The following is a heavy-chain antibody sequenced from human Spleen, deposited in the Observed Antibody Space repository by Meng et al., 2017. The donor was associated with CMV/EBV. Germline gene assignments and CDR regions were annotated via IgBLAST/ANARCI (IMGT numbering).Heavy chain of an antibody. J-gene: IGHJ4*02. V-gene: IGHV3-23*03. Sequence: CAASGFTFSSYAMSWVRQAPGKGLECVSVIYSDGSSTYYADSVKGRFTISRDNSKNTLYLQMNSLRAEDTAVYYCAAWDYDFWSGSYWGQGTLVTVSS. D-gene: IGHD3-3*01. CDR1: GFTFSSYA. CDR3: AAWDYDFWSGSY. CDR2: IYSDGSST.